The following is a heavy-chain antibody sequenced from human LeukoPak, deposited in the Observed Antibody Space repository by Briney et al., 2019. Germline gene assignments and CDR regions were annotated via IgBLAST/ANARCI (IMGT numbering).Heavy chain of an antibody. CDR2: IYYSGST. Sequence: SETLSLTCTVSGGSISSYYWTWIRQPPGKGLEWMGDIYYSGSTNYNPSLKSRVTISVDTSKNQFSLKLSSVTAADTAVYYCARDQSDYDILTGYENWFDPWGQGTLVTVSS. CDR3: ARDQSDYDILTGYENWFDP. D-gene: IGHD3-9*01. CDR1: GGSISSYY. V-gene: IGHV4-59*01. J-gene: IGHJ5*02.